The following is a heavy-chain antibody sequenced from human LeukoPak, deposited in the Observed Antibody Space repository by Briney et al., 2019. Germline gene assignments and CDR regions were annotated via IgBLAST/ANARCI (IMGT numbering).Heavy chain of an antibody. Sequence: GESLKISCKGSGYRFTSYWIGWVRPMPGKGLEWMGIIYPGDSDTRYSPSFQGQVTISADKSIRTAYLQWSSLKASDTAMYYCARHSEVVVAATDFDYWGQGTLVTVSS. CDR3: ARHSEVVVAATDFDY. J-gene: IGHJ4*02. CDR1: GYRFTSYW. V-gene: IGHV5-51*01. CDR2: IYPGDSDT. D-gene: IGHD2-15*01.